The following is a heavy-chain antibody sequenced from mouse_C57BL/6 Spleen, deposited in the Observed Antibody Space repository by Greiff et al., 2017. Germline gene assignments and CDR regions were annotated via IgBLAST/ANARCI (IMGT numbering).Heavy chain of an antibody. CDR3: ARADYDRAMDY. Sequence: LQESGPELVKPGASVKISCKASGYAFSSSWMNWVKQRPGKGLEWIGRIYPGDGDTNYNGKFKGKATLTADKSSSTAYMQLSSLTSEDSAVYFCARADYDRAMDYWGQGTSVTVSS. D-gene: IGHD2-4*01. V-gene: IGHV1-82*01. J-gene: IGHJ4*01. CDR1: GYAFSSSW. CDR2: IYPGDGDT.